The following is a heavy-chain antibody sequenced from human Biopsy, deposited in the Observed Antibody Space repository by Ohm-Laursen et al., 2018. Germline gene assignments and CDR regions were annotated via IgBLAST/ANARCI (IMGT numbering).Heavy chain of an antibody. Sequence: ASVKVSCKASGYTFTGYSCHWVRQAPGQRLEWVGWIDPYSGRANYAQKFQGRITMTTDTSIITAYLEVSSLTSDDAAVYFCARASAYGVFDIWGQGTTVTVSS. D-gene: IGHD4/OR15-4a*01. CDR2: IDPYSGRA. CDR1: GYTFTGYS. V-gene: IGHV1-2*02. J-gene: IGHJ3*02. CDR3: ARASAYGVFDI.